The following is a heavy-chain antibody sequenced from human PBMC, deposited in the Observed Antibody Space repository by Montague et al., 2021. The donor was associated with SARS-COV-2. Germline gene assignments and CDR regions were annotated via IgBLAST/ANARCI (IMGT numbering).Heavy chain of an antibody. CDR1: GFSLSTSGMC. CDR2: XDWDDDK. D-gene: IGHD1-26*01. V-gene: IGHV2-70*01. CDR3: ARIWGATRGDGFDI. Sequence: PALVKPTQTLTPTCTFSGFSLSTSGMCVSWIRQPPGKALEWLALXDWDDDKYYSTSLKTRLTISKDTSKNQVVLTMTNMDPVDTATYYCARIWGATRGDGFDIWGQGTMVTVSS. J-gene: IGHJ3*02.